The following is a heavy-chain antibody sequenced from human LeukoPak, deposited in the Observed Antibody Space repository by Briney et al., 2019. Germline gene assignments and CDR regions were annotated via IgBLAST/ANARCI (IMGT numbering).Heavy chain of an antibody. CDR2: ISPRSGDT. V-gene: IGHV1-2*02. Sequence: ASVEVSCKASGYSFTDYYMHWVRQAPGQGLEWMGWISPRSGDTSYAQKFQGRVTMTRDTSINTVDMDLSGLTSDDTAVFYCARGREIHGGSDTKLDDYWGQGTLVTVSS. J-gene: IGHJ4*02. D-gene: IGHD3-10*01. CDR3: ARGREIHGGSDTKLDDY. CDR1: GYSFTDYY.